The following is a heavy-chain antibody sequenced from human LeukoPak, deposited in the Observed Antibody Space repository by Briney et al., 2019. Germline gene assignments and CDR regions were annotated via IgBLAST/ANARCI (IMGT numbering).Heavy chain of an antibody. D-gene: IGHD3-16*01. CDR2: IYPGDSDT. Sequence: GESLKISCKGSGYSFTSYWIGWVRQVPGKGLEWMGIIYPGDSDTRYRPSFQGQVTISADKSSSTAYLQWSSLKASDTAMYYCARYYDYVWGTRNAFDIWGQGTMVTVSS. CDR3: ARYYDYVWGTRNAFDI. CDR1: GYSFTSYW. J-gene: IGHJ3*02. V-gene: IGHV5-51*01.